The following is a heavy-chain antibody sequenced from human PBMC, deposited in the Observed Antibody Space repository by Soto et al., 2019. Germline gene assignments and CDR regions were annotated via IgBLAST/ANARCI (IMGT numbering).Heavy chain of an antibody. CDR3: ARDPHILTGYYNPASFDY. V-gene: IGHV1-69*06. D-gene: IGHD3-9*01. J-gene: IGHJ4*02. CDR2: IIPIFGTA. Sequence: SVKVSCKASGGTFSSYAISWVRQAPGQGLEWMGGIIPIFGTANYAQKFQGRVTITADKSTSTAYMELSSLRSEDTAVYYCARDPHILTGYYNPASFDYWGQGTLVTVSS. CDR1: GGTFSSYA.